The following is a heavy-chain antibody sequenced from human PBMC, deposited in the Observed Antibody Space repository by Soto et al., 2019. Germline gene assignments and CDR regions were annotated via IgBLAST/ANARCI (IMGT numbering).Heavy chain of an antibody. D-gene: IGHD4-17*01. CDR3: ARVRLTTVTTAVALYYYYGMDV. V-gene: IGHV3-7*05. J-gene: IGHJ6*02. CDR2: IKQDGSEK. CDR1: GFTFSSYW. Sequence: GGSLRLSCAASGFTFSSYWMSWVRQAPGKGLEWVANIKQDGSEKYYVESVKGRFTISRDNAKNSLYLQMNSLRAEDTAVYYCARVRLTTVTTAVALYYYYGMDVWGQGTTVTVSS.